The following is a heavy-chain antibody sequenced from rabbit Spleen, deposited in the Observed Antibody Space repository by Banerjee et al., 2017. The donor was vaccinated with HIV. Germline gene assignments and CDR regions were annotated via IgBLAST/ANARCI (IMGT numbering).Heavy chain of an antibody. V-gene: IGHV1S47*01. D-gene: IGHD5-1*01. CDR3: ARDLVAVIGWNFNL. CDR1: GFDFSSYG. CDR2: IDPVFGIT. J-gene: IGHJ4*01. Sequence: QEQVVESGGGLVQPGGSLKVSCKGSGFDFSSYGVSWVRQAPGKGLEWIGYIDPVFGITYYANWVNGRFTISRDNAQNMLFLQLNSLTAADTATYVCARDLVAVIGWNFNLWGPGTLVTVS.